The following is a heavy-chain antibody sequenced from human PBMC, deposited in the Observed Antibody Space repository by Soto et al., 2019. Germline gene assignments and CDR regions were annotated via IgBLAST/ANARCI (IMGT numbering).Heavy chain of an antibody. D-gene: IGHD2-2*01. CDR1: GGTFSSYA. CDR3: ARHVPADGYYNGMDV. J-gene: IGHJ6*02. Sequence: QVQLVQSGAEVKKPGSSVKVSCKASGGTFSSYAISWVRQAPGQGLEWMGGIIPIFGTANYAQQFQGRVTITADESTSTAYIERSSLRYEDTAVYYCARHVPADGYYNGMDVWGQGTTVTVSS. CDR2: IIPIFGTA. V-gene: IGHV1-69*12.